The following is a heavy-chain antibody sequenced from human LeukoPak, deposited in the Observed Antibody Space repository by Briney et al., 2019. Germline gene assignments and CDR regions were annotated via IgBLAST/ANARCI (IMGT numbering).Heavy chain of an antibody. J-gene: IGHJ1*01. CDR1: GFTFSSYG. V-gene: IGHV3-30*03. CDR2: ISYDGSNK. CDR3: ATGAEYFQH. Sequence: QPGRSLRLSCAASGFTFSSYGMHWVRQAPGKGLDWVAVISYDGSNKYYADSVKGRFTISRDNSTHPLYLPMNSLRAQDPAVYYCATGAEYFQHWGQGTLVTVSS.